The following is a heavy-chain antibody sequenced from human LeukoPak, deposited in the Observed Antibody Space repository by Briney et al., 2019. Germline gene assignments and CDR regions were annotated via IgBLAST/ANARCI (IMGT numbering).Heavy chain of an antibody. CDR1: GYTFTGYY. D-gene: IGHD2-2*02. CDR3: ASDCSSTSCYR. Sequence: ASVKVSCKASGYTFTGYYMHWVRQAPGQGLEWMGWINPNSGRTNYAQKFQGRVTMTRDTSISTAYMELSRLRSDDTAVYYCASDCSSTSCYRWGQGTLVTVSS. CDR2: INPNSGRT. J-gene: IGHJ4*02. V-gene: IGHV1-2*02.